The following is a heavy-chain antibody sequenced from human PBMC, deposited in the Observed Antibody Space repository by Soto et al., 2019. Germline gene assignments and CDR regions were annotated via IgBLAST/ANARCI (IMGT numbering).Heavy chain of an antibody. Sequence: QVQLVESGGGVVQPGRSLRLSCAASGFTFSSYGMHWVRQAPGKGLEWVAVIWYDGSNKYYADSVKGRFTISRDNSKNTLYLQMNILRAEDTAVYYCAREMGEYSSGWLAFDIWGQGTMVTVSS. V-gene: IGHV3-33*01. CDR2: IWYDGSNK. CDR1: GFTFSSYG. J-gene: IGHJ3*02. CDR3: AREMGEYSSGWLAFDI. D-gene: IGHD6-19*01.